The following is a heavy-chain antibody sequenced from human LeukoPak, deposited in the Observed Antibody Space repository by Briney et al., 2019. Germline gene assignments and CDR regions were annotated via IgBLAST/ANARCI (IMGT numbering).Heavy chain of an antibody. D-gene: IGHD5-18*01. CDR1: GGSISSYY. Sequence: SVTLSLTCTVSGGSISSYYWSWIRQPPGKGLEWLGYIYYSGSTNYNPSLKSRVTISVDTSKNQFSLKLSSVTAADTAVYYCARAAMGGVNYYYYYYMDVWGKGTTVTVSS. CDR3: ARAAMGGVNYYYYYYMDV. J-gene: IGHJ6*03. CDR2: IYYSGST. V-gene: IGHV4-59*01.